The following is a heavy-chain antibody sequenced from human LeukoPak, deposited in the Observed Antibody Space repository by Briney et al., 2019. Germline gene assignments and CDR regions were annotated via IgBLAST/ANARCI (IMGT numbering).Heavy chain of an antibody. CDR2: INHSGST. CDR1: GESFSGYH. D-gene: IGHD1-7*01. J-gene: IGHJ4*02. CDR3: SRSRITGTAPYGY. Sequence: SETLSLTCAVYGESFSGYHWSWIRQPPGKGLDWIGEINHSGSTNYNPSLKSRVTISVDTSKNQFSLKLSSVTDADTAVYYSSRSRITGTAPYGYWGQGTLVTVSS. V-gene: IGHV4-34*01.